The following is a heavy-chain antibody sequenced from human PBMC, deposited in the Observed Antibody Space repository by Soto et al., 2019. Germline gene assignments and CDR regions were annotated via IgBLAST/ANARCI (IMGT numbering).Heavy chain of an antibody. CDR2: IYHSGST. CDR3: ARARAAAVGGEYDY. D-gene: IGHD6-13*01. V-gene: IGHV4-4*02. Sequence: PSDTLALTCAVSGGTISSSNWWRWVRQPPGKGLEWIGEIYHSGSTNYNPSLKSRVTISVDKSKNQFSLKLSSVTAADTAVYYCARARAAAVGGEYDYWGQGTLVTVSS. CDR1: GGTISSSNW. J-gene: IGHJ4*02.